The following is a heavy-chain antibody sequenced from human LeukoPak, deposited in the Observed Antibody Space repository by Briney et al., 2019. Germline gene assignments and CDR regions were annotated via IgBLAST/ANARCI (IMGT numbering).Heavy chain of an antibody. V-gene: IGHV3-30-3*01. CDR3: ARDHMTTVAVYYYYGMDV. Sequence: GGSLRLSCAASGFTFSSYAMHWVRQAPGKGLEWVAVISYDGSNKYYADSVRGRFTISRDNSKNTLYLQMNSLRAEDTAVYYCARDHMTTVAVYYYYGMDVWGQGTTVTVSS. CDR1: GFTFSSYA. J-gene: IGHJ6*02. D-gene: IGHD4-11*01. CDR2: ISYDGSNK.